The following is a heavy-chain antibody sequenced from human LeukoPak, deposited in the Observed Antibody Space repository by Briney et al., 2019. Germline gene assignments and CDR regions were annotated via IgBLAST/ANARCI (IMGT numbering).Heavy chain of an antibody. D-gene: IGHD3-10*01. J-gene: IGHJ4*02. CDR3: ARRHGSGIDY. CDR1: GGSISSYY. CDR2: IYYSGST. V-gene: IGHV4-59*01. Sequence: SETLSLTCTVSGGSISSYYWSWIRQPPGKGLEWIGYIYYSGSTNYNPSLKSRVTISVDTSKNQFSLKLSSVTAADTAVYYCARRHGSGIDYWGQGTLVTVSS.